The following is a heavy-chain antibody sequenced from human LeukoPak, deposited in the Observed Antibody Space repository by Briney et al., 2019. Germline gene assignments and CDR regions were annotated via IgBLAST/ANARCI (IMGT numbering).Heavy chain of an antibody. Sequence: GASVPVSRQTSGYILTQYYIHWVRPAPAKDVEWVGWIDSNSGERNYSHNFRGRVSMDRDTSDSTAFMKLRALRSDDADIYLCARKGRGTFDNWGQGTLVTLSS. D-gene: IGHD3-10*01. V-gene: IGHV1-2*02. CDR2: IDSNSGER. CDR1: GYILTQYY. J-gene: IGHJ4*02. CDR3: ARKGRGTFDN.